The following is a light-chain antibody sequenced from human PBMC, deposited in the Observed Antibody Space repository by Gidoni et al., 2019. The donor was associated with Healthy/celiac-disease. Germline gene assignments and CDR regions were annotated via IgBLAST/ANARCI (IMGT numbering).Light chain of an antibody. CDR1: QSIGVW. J-gene: IGKJ5*01. V-gene: IGKV1-12*01. Sequence: DIQMTQSPSSVSVSVGDSVTIACRARQSIGVWLAWYQQRPGNASNLLIYSASLLHRGVPSRFSGAGSGTHFTLTISSLQPEDVGTYFCLQADSFPLTFGQGTRLEI. CDR3: LQADSFPLT. CDR2: SAS.